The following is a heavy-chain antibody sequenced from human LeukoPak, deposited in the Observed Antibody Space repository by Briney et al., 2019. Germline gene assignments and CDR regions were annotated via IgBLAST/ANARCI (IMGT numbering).Heavy chain of an antibody. J-gene: IGHJ4*02. Sequence: GGSLRLSCAASGFTFSSYSMNWVRQAPGKGLEWVANIKQDGSEKYYVDSVKGRFTISRDNAKNSLYLQMNSLRAEDTAVYYCAGLGYYDFWSGYQYGDYWGQGTLVTVSS. CDR2: IKQDGSEK. V-gene: IGHV3-7*01. CDR1: GFTFSSYS. CDR3: AGLGYYDFWSGYQYGDY. D-gene: IGHD3-3*01.